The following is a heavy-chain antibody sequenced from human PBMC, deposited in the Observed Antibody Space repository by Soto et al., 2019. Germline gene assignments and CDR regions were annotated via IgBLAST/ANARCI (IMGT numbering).Heavy chain of an antibody. CDR3: ARGGFGVHGDYSATPDY. V-gene: IGHV1-69*01. D-gene: IGHD4-17*01. Sequence: QVQLVQSGAEVKKPGSSVKVSCKAAGGTFSSYAISWVRQAPGQGLEWMGGIIPIFGTANYAQKFQGRVTITADESTNTAYMELSSLRSEETAVYYCARGGFGVHGDYSATPDYWGQGTLVNVSS. CDR1: GGTFSSYA. CDR2: IIPIFGTA. J-gene: IGHJ4*02.